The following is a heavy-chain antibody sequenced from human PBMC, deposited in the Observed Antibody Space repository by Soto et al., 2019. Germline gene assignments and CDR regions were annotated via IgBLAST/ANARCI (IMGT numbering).Heavy chain of an antibody. CDR1: GFTFSSYG. Sequence: QVQLVESGGGVVQPGRSLRLSCAASGFTFSSYGMHWVRQAPGKGLEWVAVIWYDGSNKYYADSVKGRFTISRDNSKNTLYLQMNSLRAEDTAVYYCATRSECTNGVCYSLAYYYYGMDVWGQGTTVTVSS. J-gene: IGHJ6*02. V-gene: IGHV3-33*01. CDR3: ATRSECTNGVCYSLAYYYYGMDV. CDR2: IWYDGSNK. D-gene: IGHD2-8*01.